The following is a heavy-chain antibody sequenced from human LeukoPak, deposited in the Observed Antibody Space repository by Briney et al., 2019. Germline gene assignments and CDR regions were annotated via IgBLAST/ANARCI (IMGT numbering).Heavy chain of an antibody. V-gene: IGHV3-9*01. CDR2: ISWNSGSI. CDR3: AKDATWVGFDI. D-gene: IGHD2-15*01. J-gene: IGHJ3*02. Sequence: GGSLRLSCAASGFTFDDYAMHWVRQAPGKGLEWVSGISWNSGSIGYADSVKGRFTISRDNAKNSLYLQMNSLRAEDTALYYCAKDATWVGFDIWGQGTMVTVSS. CDR1: GFTFDDYA.